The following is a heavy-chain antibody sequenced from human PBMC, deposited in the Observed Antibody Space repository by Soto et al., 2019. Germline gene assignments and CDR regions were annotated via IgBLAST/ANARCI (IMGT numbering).Heavy chain of an antibody. J-gene: IGHJ3*02. Sequence: QAQLVQSGAEVQKPGSSVKVSCKASGGTFSTYIISWVRQAPGQGLEWMGRIIPNLCIANYAQKFQGRGQITADKSTSTVYMELSSLRSEDTAVYYCAREDYYGSGSYYNNDAFAIWGQGTMVTVSS. V-gene: IGHV1-69*08. CDR2: IIPNLCIA. CDR1: GGTFSTYI. D-gene: IGHD3-10*01. CDR3: AREDYYGSGSYYNNDAFAI.